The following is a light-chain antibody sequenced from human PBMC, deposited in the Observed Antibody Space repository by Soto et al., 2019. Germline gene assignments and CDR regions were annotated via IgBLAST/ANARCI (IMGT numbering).Light chain of an antibody. CDR1: QGIGDT. J-gene: IGKJ4*01. CDR3: QPYNNWPLT. Sequence: VIRQSPSTLSVSQGEGATLSCRASQGIGDTLAWYQHKPGQTPRLLIYDTSTRATGVPTRFSGSRSGAEFTLTINSLQSEDFAVYYCQPYNNWPLTFGGGTKVDIK. CDR2: DTS. V-gene: IGKV3-15*01.